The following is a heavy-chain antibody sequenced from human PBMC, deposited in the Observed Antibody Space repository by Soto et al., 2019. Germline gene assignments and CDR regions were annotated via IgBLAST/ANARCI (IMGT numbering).Heavy chain of an antibody. J-gene: IGHJ4*02. D-gene: IGHD5-12*01. CDR1: GGSISSGGYS. CDR3: ARGPVEMATIIRYYFDY. Sequence: PSETLSLTCGVSGGSISSGGYSWGWIRQPPGKGLEWIGYIYYSGSTYYNPSLKSRVTISVDTSKNQFSLKLSSVTAADTAVYYCARGPVEMATIIRYYFDYWGQGTLVTVSS. CDR2: IYYSGST. V-gene: IGHV4-30-2*05.